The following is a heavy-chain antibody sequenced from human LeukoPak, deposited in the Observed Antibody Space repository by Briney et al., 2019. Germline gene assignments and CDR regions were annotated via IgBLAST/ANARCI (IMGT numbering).Heavy chain of an antibody. CDR1: GGTFISYA. Sequence: GASVTVSFKASGGTFISYAISWVRQAPGQGLEWMGGIIPIFGTANYAQKFQGRVTITADESTSTAYMELSSLRSEDTAVYYCARDGPDYYGSGSYYSDWGQGTLVTVSS. CDR3: ARDGPDYYGSGSYYSD. CDR2: IIPIFGTA. D-gene: IGHD3-10*01. J-gene: IGHJ4*02. V-gene: IGHV1-69*13.